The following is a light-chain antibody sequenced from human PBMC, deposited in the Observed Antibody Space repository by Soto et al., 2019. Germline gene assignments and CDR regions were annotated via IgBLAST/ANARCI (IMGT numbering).Light chain of an antibody. Sequence: QSALTQPASVSGSPGQSITISCTGTSSDVGGYKYVSWYQQYPGKAPKLMIYELSNRPSGVSDRFSGSKSGNTASLTISGLQAEDEADYYCSSYTTTSTYVFGNATKVTVL. CDR1: SSDVGGYKY. J-gene: IGLJ1*01. CDR2: ELS. V-gene: IGLV2-14*01. CDR3: SSYTTTSTYV.